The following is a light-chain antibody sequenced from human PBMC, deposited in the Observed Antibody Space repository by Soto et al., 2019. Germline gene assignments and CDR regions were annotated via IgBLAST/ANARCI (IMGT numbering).Light chain of an antibody. CDR2: GAS. CDR3: QQYNDWPWT. J-gene: IGKJ1*01. CDR1: QTIFTN. Sequence: IVLTQSLSTLSLSPGKRATLSCRASQTIFTNLAWYQQKAGQAPRLLIYGASTRATGIPARFSGSGSGTEFTLTISSLQSEDFAVDYCQQYNDWPWTFGQATKVDIK. V-gene: IGKV3-15*01.